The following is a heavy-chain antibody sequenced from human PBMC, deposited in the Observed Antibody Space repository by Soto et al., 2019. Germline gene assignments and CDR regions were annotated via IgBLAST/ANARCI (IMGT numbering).Heavy chain of an antibody. D-gene: IGHD6-19*01. J-gene: IGHJ6*02. CDR1: GYSFTSYW. Sequence: GESLKISCKGSGYSFTSYWIGWVRQMPGKGLEWMGIIYPGDSDTRYSPSFQGQVTISADKSISTAYLQWSSLKASDTAMYYCARAAIAVAGTKHYYYYYGMDVRRQGTTVTVSS. CDR3: ARAAIAVAGTKHYYYYYGMDV. V-gene: IGHV5-51*01. CDR2: IYPGDSDT.